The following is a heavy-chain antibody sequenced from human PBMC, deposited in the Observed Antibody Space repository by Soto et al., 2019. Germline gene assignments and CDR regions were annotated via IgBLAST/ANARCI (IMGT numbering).Heavy chain of an antibody. J-gene: IGHJ4*02. CDR3: ARESEDLTSNFDY. CDR2: ISSTTNYI. CDR1: GFTFTRYS. V-gene: IGHV3-21*06. Sequence: KTGGSLRLSCAASGFTFTRYSMNWVRQAPGKGLEWVSSISSTTNYIYYGDSMKGRFTISRDNAKNSLYLEMNSLRAEDTAVYYCARESEDLTSNFDYWGQGTLGTVSS.